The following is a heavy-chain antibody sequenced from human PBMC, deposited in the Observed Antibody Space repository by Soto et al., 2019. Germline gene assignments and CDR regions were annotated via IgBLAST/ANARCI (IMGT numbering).Heavy chain of an antibody. V-gene: IGHV4-31*03. J-gene: IGHJ5*01. Sequence: QVQLQESGPRLVKPSQALSLTCSVSGGSISSGTYHWSWIRHQPGKGLEWIGYIFYSGRTYYNPSLKRRVTILVDTSNNQFSLKLSSLTAADTAVYFCARPLTMTTGGWFDSWGQGTLVTVSS. CDR2: IFYSGRT. CDR1: GGSISSGTYH. CDR3: ARPLTMTTGGWFDS. D-gene: IGHD3-10*01.